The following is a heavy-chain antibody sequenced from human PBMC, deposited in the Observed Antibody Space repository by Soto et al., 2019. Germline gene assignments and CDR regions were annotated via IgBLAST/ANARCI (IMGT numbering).Heavy chain of an antibody. J-gene: IGHJ4*02. CDR3: AKDRGSSSSRRGFDY. CDR2: ISAGGSST. D-gene: IGHD6-6*01. CDR1: GFTFSSYA. Sequence: VQLVESGGGVVQPGRSLRLSCAASGFTFSSYAMNWVRQAPGKGLEWVSGISAGGSSTYYADSVEGRLTISRDKSKNMLYLEMNSLRAEDTAVYYCAKDRGSSSSRRGFDYWGQGVLVTVSS. V-gene: IGHV3-23*04.